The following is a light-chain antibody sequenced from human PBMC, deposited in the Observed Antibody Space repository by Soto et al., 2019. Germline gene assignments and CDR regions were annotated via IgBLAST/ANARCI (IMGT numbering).Light chain of an antibody. Sequence: IQLTQSPSSLSASVGDRVTITCRASQGISSYLAWYQQKPGKAPKLLIYAASTLQSGVPSRFSGSRSVTAFTLTISSLQPEDIATYYCQQSYSTPPTFGQGTKVDIK. CDR2: AAS. CDR1: QGISSY. CDR3: QQSYSTPPT. V-gene: IGKV1-39*01. J-gene: IGKJ1*01.